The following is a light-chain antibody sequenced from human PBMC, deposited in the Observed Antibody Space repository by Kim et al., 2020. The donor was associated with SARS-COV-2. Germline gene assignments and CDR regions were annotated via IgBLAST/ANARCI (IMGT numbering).Light chain of an antibody. CDR2: DKN. V-gene: IGLV1-51*01. Sequence: GQKVTISCSGSSSNIGNNYVSWYQQPPGTAPKLLIYDKNERPSAIPDRFSGSKSGTSATLGITGLQTGDEADYYCGTWDSSLSAVVFGGGTQLTVL. CDR1: SSNIGNNY. CDR3: GTWDSSLSAVV. J-gene: IGLJ2*01.